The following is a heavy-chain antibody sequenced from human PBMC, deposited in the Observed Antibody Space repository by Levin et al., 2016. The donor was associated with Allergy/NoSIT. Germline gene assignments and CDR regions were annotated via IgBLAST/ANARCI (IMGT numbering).Heavy chain of an antibody. Sequence: ASVKVSCKASGYTFTSYYMHWVRQAPGQGLEWMGIINPSGGSTSYAQKFQGRVTMTRDMSTSTVYMELSSLRSEDTAVYYCARSRGSYRARNDAFDIWGQGTMVTVSS. CDR3: ARSRGSYRARNDAFDI. CDR2: INPSGGST. J-gene: IGHJ3*02. D-gene: IGHD1-26*01. V-gene: IGHV1-46*01. CDR1: GYTFTSYY.